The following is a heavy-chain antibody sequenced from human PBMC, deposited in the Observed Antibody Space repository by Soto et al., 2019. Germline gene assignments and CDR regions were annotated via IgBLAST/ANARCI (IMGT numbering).Heavy chain of an antibody. D-gene: IGHD3-3*01. V-gene: IGHV4-39*01. CDR1: GGSISSSRYY. J-gene: IGHJ4*02. Sequence: LSLTCTVSGGSISSSRYYWGWIRQPPGKGLEWIGTIYYSGSIYYNPSLKSRVTMSIDTSKNQFSLNLSSVTAPDTAVYYCARLEWGMIFDYWGQGTLVTVSS. CDR2: IYYSGSI. CDR3: ARLEWGMIFDY.